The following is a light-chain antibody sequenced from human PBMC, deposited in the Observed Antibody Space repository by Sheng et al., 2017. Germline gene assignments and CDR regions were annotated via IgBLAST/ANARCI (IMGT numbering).Light chain of an antibody. J-gene: IGKJ5*01. V-gene: IGKV3-11*01. CDR2: ETS. CDR1: ESVIRF. Sequence: IVLTQSPATLSLSPGERATLSCRASESVIRFLAWYQQKPGQAPRLLIYETSNRATGIPARFSGSGSGTDFTLTISSLEPEDFAVYYCQQRSNWRSAFGQGTRLEIK. CDR3: QQRSNWRSA.